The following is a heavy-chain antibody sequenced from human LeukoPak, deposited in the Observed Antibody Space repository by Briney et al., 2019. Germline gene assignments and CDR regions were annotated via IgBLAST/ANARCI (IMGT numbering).Heavy chain of an antibody. D-gene: IGHD4-23*01. J-gene: IGHJ3*02. V-gene: IGHV3-23*01. CDR2: ISVSGGGT. CDR1: GFTFSSYA. Sequence: GGSLRLSCAASGFTFSSYAMSWVRQAPGKGLEWVSGISVSGGGTYYADSVKGRFTISRDNSKNTLYLQMNSLRAEDTAVYYCARGVLGYGSNDAFDIWGQGTMVTVSS. CDR3: ARGVLGYGSNDAFDI.